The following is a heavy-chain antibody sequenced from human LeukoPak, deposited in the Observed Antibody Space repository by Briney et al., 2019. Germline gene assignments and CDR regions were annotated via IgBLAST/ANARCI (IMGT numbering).Heavy chain of an antibody. J-gene: IGHJ3*02. D-gene: IGHD3-10*01. CDR1: GGSISSGSYY. Sequence: SQTLSLTCTVSGGSISSGSYYWSWIRQPAGKGLEWIGRIYTSGSTNYNPSLKSRVTISVDTSKNQFYLKLTSVTAADTALYYCALPYFGAGVDAFDIWGQGTRVAVSS. CDR2: IYTSGST. V-gene: IGHV4-61*02. CDR3: ALPYFGAGVDAFDI.